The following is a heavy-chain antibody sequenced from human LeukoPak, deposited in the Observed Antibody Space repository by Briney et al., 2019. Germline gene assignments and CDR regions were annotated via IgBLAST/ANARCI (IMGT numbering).Heavy chain of an antibody. CDR1: GYTFTSYD. Sequence: GASVRVSCKASGYTFTSYDINWVRQATGQGLEWMGWMNPNSGNTGYAQKFQGRVTITRNTSISTAYMELSSLRSEDTAVYYCARANYYVGAFDIWGQGTMVTVSS. J-gene: IGHJ3*02. V-gene: IGHV1-8*03. D-gene: IGHD3-10*02. CDR2: MNPNSGNT. CDR3: ARANYYVGAFDI.